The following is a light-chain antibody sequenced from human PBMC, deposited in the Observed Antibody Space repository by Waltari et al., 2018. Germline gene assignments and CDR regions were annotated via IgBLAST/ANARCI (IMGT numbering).Light chain of an antibody. V-gene: IGLV2-23*02. J-gene: IGLJ2*01. CDR3: CSYAGSSSFVI. CDR1: SSDVGSYNH. Sequence: QSALTQPASVSGSPGQSITISCTGSSSDVGSYNHASWYQQRPNKAPEVIIYEVSKRPSGLSNRFSGSKSGNTASLTISGLQAEDEADYYCCSYAGSSSFVIFGGGTKLTVL. CDR2: EVS.